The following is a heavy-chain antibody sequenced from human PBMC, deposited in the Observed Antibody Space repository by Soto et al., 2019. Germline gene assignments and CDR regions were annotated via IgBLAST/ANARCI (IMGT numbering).Heavy chain of an antibody. J-gene: IGHJ4*02. CDR2: ISASNGNT. D-gene: IGHD2-15*01. CDR1: GYTFTSYD. V-gene: IGHV1-18*04. CDR3: ATFCSGGSCLSG. Sequence: HVQLVQSGAEVKKPGASVKVSCKASGYTFTSYDIPWVRQAPGQGLEWIGWISASNGNTNYAQKFQGRVTMTTDTSTSTAYMELRSLRSDDTAVYYCATFCSGGSCLSGWGQGTLVTVSS.